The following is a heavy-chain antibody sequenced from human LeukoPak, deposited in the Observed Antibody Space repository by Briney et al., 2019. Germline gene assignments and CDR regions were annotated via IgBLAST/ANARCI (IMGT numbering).Heavy chain of an antibody. D-gene: IGHD4-17*01. Sequence: ASVKVSCKVSGYTLSELAMHWVRQTPGKRLEWMGGFDPEDGETMYAPQFQGRITMTEDSSTDTAYMELSSLRSGDTAVYYCATEEGDTTGYFHHWGQGTLVTVSS. V-gene: IGHV1-24*01. CDR2: FDPEDGET. CDR1: GYTLSELA. CDR3: ATEEGDTTGYFHH. J-gene: IGHJ1*01.